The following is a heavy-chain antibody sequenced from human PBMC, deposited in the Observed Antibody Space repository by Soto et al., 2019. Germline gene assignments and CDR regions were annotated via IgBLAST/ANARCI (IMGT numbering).Heavy chain of an antibody. V-gene: IGHV1-2*04. CDR1: GYTFTGYY. CDR3: AREGKYYGSGSYHSNPQDFDY. CDR2: INPNSGGT. Sequence: ASVKVSCKASGYTFTGYYMHWVRQAPGQGLEWMGWINPNSGGTNYAQKFQGWVTMTRDTSISTAYMELSRLRSDDTAVYYCAREGKYYGSGSYHSNPQDFDYWGQATLVTVSS. D-gene: IGHD3-10*01. J-gene: IGHJ4*02.